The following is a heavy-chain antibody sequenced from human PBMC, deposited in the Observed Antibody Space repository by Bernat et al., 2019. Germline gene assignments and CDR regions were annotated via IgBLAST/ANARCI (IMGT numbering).Heavy chain of an antibody. J-gene: IGHJ4*02. CDR1: GYTFTSYP. CDR3: ARDQGGGVLDY. D-gene: IGHD3-16*01. CDR2: INAGNGDT. V-gene: IGHV1-3*01. Sequence: QVQLVQSGAEVKKPGASVKISCKASGYTFTSYPIHWVRQAPGQRLEWMGWINAGNGDTKYSQNLQGRVTITKDTYASTAYMELSSLTSEDTAVYYCARDQGGGVLDYWGQGTLVTVSS.